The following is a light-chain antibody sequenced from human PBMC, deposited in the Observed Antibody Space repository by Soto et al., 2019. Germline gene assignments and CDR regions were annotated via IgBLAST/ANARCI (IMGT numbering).Light chain of an antibody. Sequence: EILLTQSPGPLSFSPGARATLSCRASQLVSSNFLAGYQQKPGQAPRLRIYAASNRATATPGRCSGSGSGTDITLTISGLEPDDEAVYYCQQYGSSPWTFGQGPKVEVK. V-gene: IGKV3-20*01. CDR3: QQYGSSPWT. J-gene: IGKJ1*01. CDR2: AAS. CDR1: QLVSSNF.